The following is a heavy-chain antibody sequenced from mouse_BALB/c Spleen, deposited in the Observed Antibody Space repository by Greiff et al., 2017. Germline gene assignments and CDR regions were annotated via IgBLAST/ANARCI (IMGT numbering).Heavy chain of an antibody. CDR3: ARGDRYDVFYYAMDY. D-gene: IGHD2-14*01. CDR1: GYTFTSYW. V-gene: IGHV1-7*01. Sequence: QVQLQQSGAELAKPGASVKMSCKASGYTFTSYWMHWVKQRPGQGLEWIGYINPSTGYTEYNQKFKDKATLTADKSSSTAYMQLSSLTSEDSAVYYCARGDRYDVFYYAMDYWGQGTSVTVSS. CDR2: INPSTGYT. J-gene: IGHJ4*01.